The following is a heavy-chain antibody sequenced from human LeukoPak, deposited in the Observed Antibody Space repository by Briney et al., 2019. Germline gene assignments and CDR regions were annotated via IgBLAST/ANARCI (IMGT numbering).Heavy chain of an antibody. CDR1: GYTFTSYY. J-gene: IGHJ3*02. Sequence: ASVKVSCKASGYTFTSYYMHWVRQAPGQGLEWMAIINPNGGSTSYAQKFQGRVTMTRDTSTSTVYMELSSLRSEDTAVYYCARAHPYYDILTALLTVGAFDIWGQGTMVTVSS. V-gene: IGHV1-46*01. D-gene: IGHD3-9*01. CDR3: ARAHPYYDILTALLTVGAFDI. CDR2: INPNGGST.